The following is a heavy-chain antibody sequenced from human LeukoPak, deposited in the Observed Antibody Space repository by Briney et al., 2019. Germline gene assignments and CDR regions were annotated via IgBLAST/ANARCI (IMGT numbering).Heavy chain of an antibody. Sequence: GGSLRLSCAASGFTFSSYEMNWVRQAPGKGLKWVSHISSSGSTIYYADSVKGRFTISRDNAKNSLYLQMNSLRAEDTAVYYCARVLRYSSGWTALDSWGQGTLVTVSS. V-gene: IGHV3-48*03. CDR2: ISSSGSTI. J-gene: IGHJ4*02. CDR1: GFTFSSYE. CDR3: ARVLRYSSGWTALDS. D-gene: IGHD6-19*01.